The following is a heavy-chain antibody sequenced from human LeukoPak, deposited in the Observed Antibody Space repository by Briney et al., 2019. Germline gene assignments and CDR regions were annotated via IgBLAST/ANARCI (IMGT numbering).Heavy chain of an antibody. Sequence: SETLSLTCTVSGGSISSYYWSWIRQPAGKGLEWIGRIYTSGSTNYNPSLKSRVTMSVDTSKNQFSLKLSSVTAADTAVYYCAKDRSSWSSDATDYWGQGTLVTVSS. CDR2: IYTSGST. CDR1: GGSISSYY. J-gene: IGHJ4*02. CDR3: AKDRSSWSSDATDY. V-gene: IGHV4-4*07. D-gene: IGHD6-13*01.